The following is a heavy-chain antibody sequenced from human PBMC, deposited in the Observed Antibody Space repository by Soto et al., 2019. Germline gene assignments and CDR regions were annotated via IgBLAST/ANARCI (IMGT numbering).Heavy chain of an antibody. CDR2: IYNGGLP. V-gene: IGHV4-4*07. D-gene: IGHD4-17*01. J-gene: IGHJ4*02. Sequence: PSETLSLTCTVPGGSVSSQYWSWNREPAGKGLEWIVRIYNGGLPLIHPSLESRVALSLDTSKNQFSLTLSSVTAADTAVYYCARSRGVTNTRRPYYFHSWCQGTRVTVSS. CDR1: GGSVSSQY. CDR3: ARSRGVTNTRRPYYFHS.